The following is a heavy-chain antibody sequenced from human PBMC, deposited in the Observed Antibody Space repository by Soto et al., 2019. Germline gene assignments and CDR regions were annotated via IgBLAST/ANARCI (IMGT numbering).Heavy chain of an antibody. V-gene: IGHV3-23*01. CDR1: SFPPSRLT. J-gene: IGHJ4*02. CDR3: ARDYYHRYDSGNFLGYF. Sequence: GLLRLSCAASSFPPSRLTVSWIRPDPVKGLEWVSAIGGSGGATYYAEFVKGRFTISRDNSENTLYLQMGSLRPEDTAIYFCARDYYHRYDSGNFLGYFWGQGALVTVSS. CDR2: IGGSGGAT. D-gene: IGHD3-10*01.